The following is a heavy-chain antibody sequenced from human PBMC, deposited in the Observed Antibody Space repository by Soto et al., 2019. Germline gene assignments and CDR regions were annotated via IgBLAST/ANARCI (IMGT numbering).Heavy chain of an antibody. CDR3: ATVTYYYDSSHAFDI. CDR1: GYTLTELS. Sequence: ASVKVSCKVSGYTLTELSMHWVRQAPGKGLEWMGGFDPEDGETIYAQKFQGRVTMTEDTSTDTAYMELSSLRSEDTAVYYCATVTYYYDSSHAFDIRGQGTMVTVSS. CDR2: FDPEDGET. D-gene: IGHD3-22*01. V-gene: IGHV1-24*01. J-gene: IGHJ3*02.